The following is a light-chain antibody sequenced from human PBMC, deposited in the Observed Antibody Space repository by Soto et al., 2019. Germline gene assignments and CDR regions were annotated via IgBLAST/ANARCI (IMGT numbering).Light chain of an antibody. CDR1: SSDVGGYNY. CDR3: SSFSGNNNLV. Sequence: QSALTQPPSASVSPGQSVTISCTGTSSDVGGYNYVSWYQQHPGKAPKLMISEVSKRPSGVPDRFSGSKSGNTASLTVSGRQAEEEADYYCSSFSGNNNLVFGGGTKLTVL. CDR2: EVS. J-gene: IGLJ2*01. V-gene: IGLV2-8*01.